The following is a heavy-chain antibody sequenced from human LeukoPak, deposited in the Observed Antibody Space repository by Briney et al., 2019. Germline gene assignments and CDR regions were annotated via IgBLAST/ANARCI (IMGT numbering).Heavy chain of an antibody. CDR3: ASYYYGSGSYYNAGGFDI. J-gene: IGHJ3*02. CDR1: GYTFSNYG. CDR2: ISVYNGNT. Sequence: GASVKVSCKASGYTFSNYGITWVRQAPGQGLEWLGWISVYNGNTDYAQQLQGRVTLTTDTSTSTAYMELRSLRSDDTAMYYCASYYYGSGSYYNAGGFDIWGQGTMVTVSS. V-gene: IGHV1-18*01. D-gene: IGHD3-10*01.